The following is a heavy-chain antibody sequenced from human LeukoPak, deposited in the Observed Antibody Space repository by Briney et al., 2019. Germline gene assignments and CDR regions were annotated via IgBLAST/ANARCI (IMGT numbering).Heavy chain of an antibody. Sequence: GGSLRLSCAASGFTFSSYAMHWVRQAPGKGLEWVAVISYDGSNKYYADSVKGRFTISRDNSKNTLYLQMNSLGADDTAVYYCAKLGGYYDNSASRYFDYWGQGTLVTVSS. CDR1: GFTFSSYA. D-gene: IGHD3-22*01. J-gene: IGHJ4*02. V-gene: IGHV3-30*04. CDR2: ISYDGSNK. CDR3: AKLGGYYDNSASRYFDY.